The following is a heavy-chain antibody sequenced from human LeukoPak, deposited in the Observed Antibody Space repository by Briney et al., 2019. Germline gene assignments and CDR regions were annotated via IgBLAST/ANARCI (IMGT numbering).Heavy chain of an antibody. V-gene: IGHV1-8*01. CDR1: GYTFTSYD. J-gene: IGHJ5*02. CDR2: MNPNSGNT. D-gene: IGHD3-3*02. Sequence: ASVKVSCKASGYTFTSYDINWVRQAPGQGLEWMGYMNPNSGNTEYAQKFQGRVTMTRNTSISTAYMELSSLRSEDTAVYYCARDRHLSILAPLAPWGQGTLVTVSS. CDR3: ARDRHLSILAPLAP.